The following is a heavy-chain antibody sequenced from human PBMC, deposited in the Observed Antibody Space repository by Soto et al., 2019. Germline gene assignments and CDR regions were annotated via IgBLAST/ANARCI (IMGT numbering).Heavy chain of an antibody. J-gene: IGHJ5*02. V-gene: IGHV4-34*01. CDR2: INHSGST. CDR3: ASSDVGNWFDP. CDR1: GGSFSGYY. Sequence: QVQLQQWGAGLLKPSETLSLTCAVYGGSFSGYYWSWIRQPPGKGLEWIGEINHSGSTNYNPSLKSRVTISVDTSKNKFSLKLSSVTAADTAVYYCASSDVGNWFDPWGQGTLVTVSS.